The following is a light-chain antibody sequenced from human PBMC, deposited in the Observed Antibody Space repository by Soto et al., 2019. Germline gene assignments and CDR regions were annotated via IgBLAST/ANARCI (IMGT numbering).Light chain of an antibody. CDR3: QQRSKWPLT. CDR1: QSISSY. V-gene: IGKV3-11*01. Sequence: EIVLTQSPATLSLSPGERATLSCRASQSISSYLGWYQQKPGQAPRLLIYDAFNRAAGIPARFSGSGSGTDFTLTISSLEPEDFAVYYCQQRSKWPLTFGGGTKVEI. CDR2: DAF. J-gene: IGKJ4*01.